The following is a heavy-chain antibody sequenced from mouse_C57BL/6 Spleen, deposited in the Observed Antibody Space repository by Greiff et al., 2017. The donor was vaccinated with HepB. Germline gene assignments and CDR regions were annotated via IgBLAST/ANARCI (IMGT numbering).Heavy chain of an antibody. CDR3: ARIQINYYGSSLYFDV. CDR1: GYTFTDYY. Sequence: EVQLQQPGPVLVKPGASVKMSCKASGYTFTDYYMNWVKQSHGKSLEWIGVINPYNGGTSYNQKFKGKATLTVDKSSSTAYMELNSLTSEDSAVYYCARIQINYYGSSLYFDVWGTGTTVTVSS. CDR2: INPYNGGT. D-gene: IGHD1-1*01. V-gene: IGHV1-19*01. J-gene: IGHJ1*03.